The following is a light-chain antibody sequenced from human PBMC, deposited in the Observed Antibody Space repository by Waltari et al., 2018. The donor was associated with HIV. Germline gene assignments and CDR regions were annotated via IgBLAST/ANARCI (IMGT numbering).Light chain of an antibody. J-gene: IGKJ5*01. CDR2: GAS. V-gene: IGKV3-20*01. Sequence: EIVLTQSPGTLSLSPGESATLSCRASQTISNNYLVWYQQKPGRAPRLLSSGASNRATGIPDRFSGSGSGTDFTLTITRLEPEDSAVYYCQQYHNTPFTFGQGTRLEIK. CDR3: QQYHNTPFT. CDR1: QTISNNY.